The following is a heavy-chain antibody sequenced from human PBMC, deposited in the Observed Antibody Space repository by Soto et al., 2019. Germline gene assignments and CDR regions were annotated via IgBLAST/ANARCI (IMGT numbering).Heavy chain of an antibody. Sequence: LRLSCAASGFTFSSYAMSWVRQAPGKGLEWVSAISGSGGSTYYADSVKGRFTISRDNSKNTLYLQMNRLRAEDTAVYYCAKDRAVDTAMVNHYWGQGTLVTVSS. CDR3: AKDRAVDTAMVNHY. CDR2: ISGSGGST. J-gene: IGHJ4*02. CDR1: GFTFSSYA. D-gene: IGHD5-18*01. V-gene: IGHV3-23*01.